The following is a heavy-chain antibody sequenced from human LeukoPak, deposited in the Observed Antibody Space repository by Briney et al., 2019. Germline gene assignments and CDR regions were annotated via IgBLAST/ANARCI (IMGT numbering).Heavy chain of an antibody. CDR3: ARGDVRYFYTPYYFDY. CDR1: GGTFSSYA. J-gene: IGHJ4*02. CDR2: INPSGGST. V-gene: IGHV1-46*01. Sequence: ASVKVSCKASGGTFSSYAISWVRQAPGQGLEWMGIINPSGGSTSYAQKFQGRVTMTRDTSTSTVYMELSSLRSEDTAVYYCARGDVRYFYTPYYFDYWGQGTLVTVSS. D-gene: IGHD3-9*01.